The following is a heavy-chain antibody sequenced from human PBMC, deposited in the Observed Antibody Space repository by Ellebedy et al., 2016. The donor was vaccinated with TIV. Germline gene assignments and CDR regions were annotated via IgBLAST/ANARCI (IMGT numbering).Heavy chain of an antibody. CDR3: TRRGVAQLTDY. D-gene: IGHD6-6*01. CDR2: IRSKANSYAT. J-gene: IGHJ4*02. V-gene: IGHV3-73*01. Sequence: PGGSLRPSCAASGFTFSGSAMHWVRQASGKGLEWVGRIRSKANSYATAYAASVKGRFTITRDDSKNTAYLQMNSLKTEDTAVYYCTRRGVAQLTDYWGQGTLVTVSS. CDR1: GFTFSGSA.